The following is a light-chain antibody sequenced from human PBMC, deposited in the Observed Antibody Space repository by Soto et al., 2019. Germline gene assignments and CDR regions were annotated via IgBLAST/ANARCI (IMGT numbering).Light chain of an antibody. Sequence: DIQMTQSPSSVSASVGDRVTITCRASQVINNWLAWYQQKPGKAPKLLIYAESSLQSGVPTRFSGSGSGTDFTLTISCLQPEDFANYYCQQANGFPRTFGGGTKVEIK. J-gene: IGKJ4*01. CDR3: QQANGFPRT. V-gene: IGKV1-12*01. CDR1: QVINNW. CDR2: AES.